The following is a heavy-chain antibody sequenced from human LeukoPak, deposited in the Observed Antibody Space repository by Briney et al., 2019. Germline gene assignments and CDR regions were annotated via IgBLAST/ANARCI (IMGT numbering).Heavy chain of an antibody. Sequence: PSETLSLTCTVSGYSISSGYYWGWIRQPPGKGLEWVANIKQDGSEKYYVASVKGRFTISRDNAKNSLYLQMNSLRAEDTAMYYCARAGQEWFGELGFDSWGQGTLVTVSS. D-gene: IGHD3-10*01. CDR1: GYSISSGYY. CDR2: IKQDGSEK. V-gene: IGHV3-7*01. J-gene: IGHJ4*02. CDR3: ARAGQEWFGELGFDS.